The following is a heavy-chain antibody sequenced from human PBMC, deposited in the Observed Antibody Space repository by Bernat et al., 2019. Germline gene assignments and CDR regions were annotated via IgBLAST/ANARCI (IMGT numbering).Heavy chain of an antibody. J-gene: IGHJ3*02. CDR1: GFTFSSYG. CDR2: ISYDGSNK. V-gene: IGHV3-30*18. D-gene: IGHD3-22*01. Sequence: QVQLVESGGGVVQPGRSLRLSCAASGFTFSSYGMHWVRQAPGKGLEWVAGISYDGSNKYYADSVKGRFTISRDNSKNTVHLQMNSLRAEDTAVYYCAKVGPPYSSGYREAFDIWGQGTMVTVSS. CDR3: AKVGPPYSSGYREAFDI.